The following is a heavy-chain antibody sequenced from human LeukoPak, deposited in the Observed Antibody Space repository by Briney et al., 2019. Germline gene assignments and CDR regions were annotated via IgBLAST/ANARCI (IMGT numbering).Heavy chain of an antibody. CDR2: IYYSGST. J-gene: IGHJ3*02. Sequence: SETLSLTCTVSGGSISSSSYYWGWIRQPPGKGLEWIGSIYYSGSTYYNPSLKSRVTISVDTSKNQFSLKLSSVAAADTAVYYCANNLPAAGSIYAFDIWGQGTMVTVSS. CDR3: ANNLPAAGSIYAFDI. CDR1: GGSISSSSYY. D-gene: IGHD6-13*01. V-gene: IGHV4-39*07.